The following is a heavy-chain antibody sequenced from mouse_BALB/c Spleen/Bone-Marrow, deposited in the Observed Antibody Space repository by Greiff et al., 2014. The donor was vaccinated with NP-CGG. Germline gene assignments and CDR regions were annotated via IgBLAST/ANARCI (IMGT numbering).Heavy chain of an antibody. CDR1: GFNIKDTY. J-gene: IGHJ3*01. D-gene: IGHD1-1*01. CDR2: IDPANGNT. V-gene: IGHV14-3*02. Sequence: DVQLVESGAELVKPGASVKLSCTASGFNIKDTYMHWVKQRPEQGLEWIGRIDPANGNTKYDPKFQGKATITADTSSNTAYLQLSSLTSEDTAVYYCAIYYYGSSGFAYWGQGTLVTV. CDR3: AIYYYGSSGFAY.